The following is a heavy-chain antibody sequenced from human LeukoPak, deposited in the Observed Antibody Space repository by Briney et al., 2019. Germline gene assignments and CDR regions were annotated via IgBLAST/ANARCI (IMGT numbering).Heavy chain of an antibody. V-gene: IGHV1-69*13. CDR3: ARMSGYCSGGSCYGGTWIDP. CDR1: GVTFSRYA. CDR2: IIPIFGTA. J-gene: IGHJ5*02. Sequence: SVKVSCKASGVTFSRYAINWVRQAPGQGLEWMGGIIPIFGTANYAQKFQGRVTITADESTSTAYMELSSLRSEDTAVYYCARMSGYCSGGSCYGGTWIDPWGQGTLATVSS. D-gene: IGHD2-15*01.